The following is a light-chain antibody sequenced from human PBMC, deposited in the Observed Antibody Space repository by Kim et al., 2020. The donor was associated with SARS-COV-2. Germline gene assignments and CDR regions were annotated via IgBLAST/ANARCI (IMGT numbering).Light chain of an antibody. CDR1: SLRSYY. J-gene: IGLJ3*02. Sequence: ALGQTVRITCQEGSLRSYYASWYQQKPGQAPVLVIYGKNNRPSGIPDRFSGSSSGNTASLTITGAQAEDEADYYCNSRDSSGNHWVFGGGTQLTVL. V-gene: IGLV3-19*01. CDR3: NSRDSSGNHWV. CDR2: GKN.